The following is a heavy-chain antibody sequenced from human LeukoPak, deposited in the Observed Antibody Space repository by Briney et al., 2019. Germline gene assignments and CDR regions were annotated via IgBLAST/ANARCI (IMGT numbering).Heavy chain of an antibody. Sequence: PSETLSLTCTVSGGSISGNYWRWIRQPPGEGLEWIGYIYHTEHTHYNPSLKSRVTMSMDTSKSQLSMRLSAVTPTDTAVYFCARHSDSVTGSIDFWGRGTLVTVSS. CDR2: IYHTEHT. D-gene: IGHD1-14*01. J-gene: IGHJ4*02. CDR3: ARHSDSVTGSIDF. CDR1: GGSISGNY. V-gene: IGHV4-59*04.